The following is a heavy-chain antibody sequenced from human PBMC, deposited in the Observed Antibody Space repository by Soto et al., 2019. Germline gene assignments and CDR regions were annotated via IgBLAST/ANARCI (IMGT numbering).Heavy chain of an antibody. CDR3: ARPTGRRSGFDY. CDR2: IIPVFATP. Sequence: QVQLVQSGAEVKKPGSSVKVSCKVSGGTFSSYGISWVRQAPGQGLEWMGGIIPVFATPHLAQKFEGRVTITAEESTSTVYMDLRRLRPEDTAVYFCARPTGRRSGFDYWGQGTVVTVSS. J-gene: IGHJ4*02. D-gene: IGHD6-25*01. CDR1: GGTFSSYG. V-gene: IGHV1-69*12.